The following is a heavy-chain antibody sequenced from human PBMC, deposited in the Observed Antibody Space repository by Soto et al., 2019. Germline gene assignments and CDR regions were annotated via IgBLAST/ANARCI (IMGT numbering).Heavy chain of an antibody. Sequence: EVQLLESGGGLVQPGGSLRVSCAASGFSFSSYAMSWVRQAPGKGPEWVSVISGSGGTTHTADSVKGRFTISRANAKKSLFLQMNSLRAEDAAVYYCAKDRLGVAGGGTMVRRDGFDLWGQGTRVTVSS. J-gene: IGHJ3*01. V-gene: IGHV3-23*01. CDR2: ISGSGGTT. CDR1: GFSFSSYA. CDR3: AKDRLGVAGGGTMVRRDGFDL. D-gene: IGHD3-10*01.